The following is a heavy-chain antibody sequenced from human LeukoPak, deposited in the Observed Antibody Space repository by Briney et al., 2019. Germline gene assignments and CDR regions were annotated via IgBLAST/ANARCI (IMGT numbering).Heavy chain of an antibody. V-gene: IGHV4-34*01. CDR1: GGSFSGYY. J-gene: IGHJ4*02. CDR2: INHSGST. D-gene: IGHD4-17*01. CDR3: ARGLFSLTTVTSFDC. Sequence: SETLSLTCAVYGGSFSGYYWSWIRQPPGKGLEWIGEINHSGSTNYNPSLKSRVTISVDTSKNQFSLKLSSVTAADTAVYYCARGLFSLTTVTSFDCWGQGTLVTVSS.